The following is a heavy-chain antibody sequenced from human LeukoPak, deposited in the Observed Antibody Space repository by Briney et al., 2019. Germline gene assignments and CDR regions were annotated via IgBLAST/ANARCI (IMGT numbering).Heavy chain of an antibody. J-gene: IGHJ4*02. CDR3: VRTTQSSAWFYFDN. CDR1: GFIISGYS. V-gene: IGHV3-11*01. CDR2: ISTSENVI. D-gene: IGHD6-13*01. Sequence: GGSLRLSCAASGFIISGYSMSWIRQAPGKGLEWVSYISTSENVIYYADSVKGRFTTSRDNAQNSLDLQMKSLRAEDTAVYYCVRTTQSSAWFYFDNWGRGTLVTVSS.